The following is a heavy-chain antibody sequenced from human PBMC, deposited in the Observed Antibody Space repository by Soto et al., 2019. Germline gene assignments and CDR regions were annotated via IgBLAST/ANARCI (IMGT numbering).Heavy chain of an antibody. CDR2: INDNGGTA. Sequence: GGSLRLSCAASGFTFSNYAMSWVRQAPGKGLEWVSVINDNGGTAYYAESVMGRFSISRDNSKNTMYLQMNSLRGDDTAVYYCAKEPTRLGELSLRVVRDPWGQGTLVTVSS. D-gene: IGHD3-16*02. CDR3: AKEPTRLGELSLRVVRDP. CDR1: GFTFSNYA. J-gene: IGHJ5*02. V-gene: IGHV3-23*01.